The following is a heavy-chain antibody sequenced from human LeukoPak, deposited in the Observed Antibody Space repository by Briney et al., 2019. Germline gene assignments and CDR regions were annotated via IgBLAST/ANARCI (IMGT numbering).Heavy chain of an antibody. Sequence: SGGSLRLSCAASGFTFSDYSLNWVRQAPGKGPEWVSSITSRSSYMYYGDSVKGRFTVSRDNAKNSLYLQMNSLRAEDTAVYYCTRDPIATAASEGDYWGQGTLVTVSS. CDR2: ITSRSSYM. CDR1: GFTFSDYS. J-gene: IGHJ4*02. V-gene: IGHV3-21*01. CDR3: TRDPIATAASEGDY. D-gene: IGHD6-13*01.